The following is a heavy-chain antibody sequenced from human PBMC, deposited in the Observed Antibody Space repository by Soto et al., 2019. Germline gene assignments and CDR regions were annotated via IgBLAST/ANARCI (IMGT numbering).Heavy chain of an antibody. J-gene: IGHJ4*02. CDR3: ARDLDASGSYDTDY. Sequence: ASVKVSCKASGYTFSSIGISWVRQAPGQGLEWMGWISPYKGNTHYAQGLQGRVTMTTDTSTSTAYMELRSLRSDDTAVYYCARDLDASGSYDTDYWGQGTLVTVSS. CDR2: ISPYKGNT. D-gene: IGHD3-10*01. CDR1: GYTFSSIG. V-gene: IGHV1-18*01.